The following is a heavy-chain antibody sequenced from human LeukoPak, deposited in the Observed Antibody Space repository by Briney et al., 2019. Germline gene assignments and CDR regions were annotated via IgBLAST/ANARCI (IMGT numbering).Heavy chain of an antibody. CDR2: ISSSGSTI. J-gene: IGHJ6*02. CDR3: ARDCSSTSCYPSYYYGMDV. D-gene: IGHD2-2*01. Sequence: GGSLRLSCAASGFTFSDYYMSWIRQAPGKGLEWVSYISSSGSTIYYADSVKGRFTISRDNAKNSLYLQMNSLRAEDTAVYYCARDCSSTSCYPSYYYGMDVWGQGTTVTDSS. V-gene: IGHV3-11*01. CDR1: GFTFSDYY.